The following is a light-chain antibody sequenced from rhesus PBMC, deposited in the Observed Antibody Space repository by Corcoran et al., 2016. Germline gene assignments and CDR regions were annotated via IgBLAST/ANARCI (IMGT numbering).Light chain of an antibody. CDR2: YAN. CDR3: QQGNSNPYS. V-gene: IGKV1-32*02. CDR1: QGISSY. J-gene: IGKJ2*01. Sequence: DIQMSQSPSSLSASVGDRVTITCRASQGISSYLNWYQQKPGKAPKLLIYYANSLESGVPSRFSGSGSGTEFTLTISRLQPEDFATYYCQQGNSNPYSFGQGTKVEIK.